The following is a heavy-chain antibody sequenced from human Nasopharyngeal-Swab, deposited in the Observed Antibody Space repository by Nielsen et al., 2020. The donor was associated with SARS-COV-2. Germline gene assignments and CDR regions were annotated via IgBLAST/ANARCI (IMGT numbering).Heavy chain of an antibody. Sequence: SETLSLTCAVYGGSFRGYYWSWIRQPPGKGLEWIGEINHSGSTNYNPSLKSRVTISVDTSKNQFSLKLSSVTAADTAVYYCARGRVGGWYYYWGQGTLVTVSS. CDR3: ARGRVGGWYYY. D-gene: IGHD6-19*01. CDR2: INHSGST. CDR1: GGSFRGYY. V-gene: IGHV4-34*01. J-gene: IGHJ4*02.